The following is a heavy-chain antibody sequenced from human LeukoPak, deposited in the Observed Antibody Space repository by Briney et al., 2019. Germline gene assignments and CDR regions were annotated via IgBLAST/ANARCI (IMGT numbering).Heavy chain of an antibody. CDR1: GGSISSYY. J-gene: IGHJ6*03. CDR2: IYYSGST. V-gene: IGHV4-59*01. D-gene: IGHD1-1*01. CDR3: ARAASGYYMDV. Sequence: SGTLSLTCTVSGGSISSYYWSWVRQPPGKELEWIGYIYYSGSTNYNPSLMSRVTISVDTSKNQFSLKLNSVTAADTAVYYCARAASGYYMDVWGNGTTVTVSS.